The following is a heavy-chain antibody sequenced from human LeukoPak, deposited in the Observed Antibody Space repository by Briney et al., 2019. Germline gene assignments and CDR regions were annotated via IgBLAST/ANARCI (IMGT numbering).Heavy chain of an antibody. CDR1: GFTFSSFE. J-gene: IGHJ4*02. Sequence: GGSLRLSCEGSGFTFSSFEMNWVRQAPGKGLEWVSYISSSGKNIYYADSVKGRFTISRDNSKNTLYLQMNSLRAEDTAVYYCAKDSSGYDRVMYQFDYWGQGTLVTVSS. CDR3: AKDSSGYDRVMYQFDY. CDR2: ISSSGKNI. D-gene: IGHD5-12*01. V-gene: IGHV3-48*03.